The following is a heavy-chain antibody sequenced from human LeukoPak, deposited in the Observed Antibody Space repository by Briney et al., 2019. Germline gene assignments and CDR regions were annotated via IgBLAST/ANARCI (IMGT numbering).Heavy chain of an antibody. CDR2: TYYTGSA. Sequence: SETLSLTCTVSGGPISSGGYYWSWIRQHPGKGLEWIGYTYYTGSAYYNPSLKSRLTILLDTSKSQFSLKLSSVTAADTAVYYCARGSNSGPDAFDIWGQGTMVTVSS. J-gene: IGHJ3*02. CDR3: ARGSNSGPDAFDI. D-gene: IGHD5-12*01. V-gene: IGHV4-31*03. CDR1: GGPISSGGYY.